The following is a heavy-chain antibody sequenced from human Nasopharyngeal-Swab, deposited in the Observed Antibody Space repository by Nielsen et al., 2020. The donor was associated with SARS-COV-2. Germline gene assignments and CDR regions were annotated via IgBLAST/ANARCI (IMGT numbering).Heavy chain of an antibody. Sequence: SETLSLTCTVSGVSITSQYWSWIRQPPGKGLEWIGYISHNSGTSYNPSLKSRVTMFMDTSKNQFSLRMRSVTAADTAVYYCAKEGATGWFDPWGQGTLVTVSS. CDR3: AKEGATGWFDP. CDR1: GVSITSQY. CDR2: ISHNSGT. V-gene: IGHV4-59*11. J-gene: IGHJ5*02.